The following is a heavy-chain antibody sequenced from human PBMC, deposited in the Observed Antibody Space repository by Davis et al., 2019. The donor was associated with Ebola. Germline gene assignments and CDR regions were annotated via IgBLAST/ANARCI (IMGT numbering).Heavy chain of an antibody. J-gene: IGHJ6*02. V-gene: IGHV3-21*01. D-gene: IGHD5-18*01. CDR2: ISGSSSYI. CDR3: ARGGYDTSLVPEAYYYYGMDV. CDR1: GFTFGTYS. Sequence: GESLKISCAASGFTFGTYSMNWVRQAPGKGLEWVSSISGSSSYIYYADSVKGRFTISRDNAESSLYLQINSLRAEDTAVYYCARGGYDTSLVPEAYYYYGMDVWGQGTTVTVSS.